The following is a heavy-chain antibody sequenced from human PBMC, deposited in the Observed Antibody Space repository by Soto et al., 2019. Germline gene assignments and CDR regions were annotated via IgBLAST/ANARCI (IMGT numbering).Heavy chain of an antibody. J-gene: IGHJ3*02. D-gene: IGHD6-19*01. CDR3: ARGGSSDWQVALDI. V-gene: IGHV4-61*01. CDR2: IYYSGSS. Sequence: PSETLSLTCTVSGGSVSSGSYYWSWIRQPPGKGLDWIGYIYYSGSSNYNPSLRSRVSISVDMSKNQFSLRLTSLTAADTAVYYCARGGSSDWQVALDIWGQGTMVTVSS. CDR1: GGSVSSGSYY.